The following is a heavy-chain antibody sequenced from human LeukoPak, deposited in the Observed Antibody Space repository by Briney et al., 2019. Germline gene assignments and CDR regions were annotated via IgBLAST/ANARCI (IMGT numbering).Heavy chain of an antibody. CDR3: AHIVVVPAAMPQGWFDP. Sequence: SETLSLTCTVSGGSISSYYWSWIRQPPGKGLEWIGYISHSGSTNYNPSLKSRVTISVDKSKNQFSLKLSSVTAADTAVYYCAHIVVVPAAMPQGWFDPWGQGTLVTVSS. CDR2: ISHSGST. D-gene: IGHD2-2*01. V-gene: IGHV4-59*12. J-gene: IGHJ5*02. CDR1: GGSISSYY.